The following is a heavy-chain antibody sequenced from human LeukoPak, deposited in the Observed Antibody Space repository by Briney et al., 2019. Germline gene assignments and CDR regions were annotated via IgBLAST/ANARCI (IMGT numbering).Heavy chain of an antibody. D-gene: IGHD3-10*01. J-gene: IGHJ6*04. CDR3: ARELLWFGEDYYGMDV. Sequence: PGGSLRLSCAASGFTFSSYWMSWVRQAPGKGLEWVSSISSSSSYIYYADSVKGRFTISRDNAKNSLYLQMNSLRAEDTAVYYCARELLWFGEDYYGMDVWGKGTTVTVSS. CDR1: GFTFSSYW. CDR2: ISSSSSYI. V-gene: IGHV3-21*01.